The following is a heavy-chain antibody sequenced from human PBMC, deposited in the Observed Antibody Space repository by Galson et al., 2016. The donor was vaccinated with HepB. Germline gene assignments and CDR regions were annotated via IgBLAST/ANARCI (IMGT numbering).Heavy chain of an antibody. Sequence: SVKVSCKASGYSFTSYGISWVRQAPGQGLEWMGRINTNNGNTDYEQKTPGRVTMTSDTSTSTAHMEMRRLRFDDTAMYYCARDFQTYTWSYQGEVFDVWGQGTMVTVSS. CDR3: ARDFQTYTWSYQGEVFDV. CDR2: INTNNGNT. D-gene: IGHD1-26*01. CDR1: GYSFTSYG. V-gene: IGHV1-18*04. J-gene: IGHJ3*01.